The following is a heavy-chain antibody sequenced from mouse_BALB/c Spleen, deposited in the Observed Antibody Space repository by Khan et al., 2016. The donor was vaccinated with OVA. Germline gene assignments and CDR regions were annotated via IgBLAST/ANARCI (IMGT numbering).Heavy chain of an antibody. CDR3: ARPAYDGYYDY. D-gene: IGHD2-3*01. CDR2: ISTYSGST. Sequence: QVRLQQSGPELVRPGVSVKISCKGSGYTFTDYAMYWVKQSHAKSLEWIGLISTYSGSTNYNQKFKGKVTMIVDKSSSAAYMELARLTSEDSAIYYCARPAYDGYYDYWGQGTALTVSS. CDR1: GYTFTDYA. V-gene: IGHV1S137*01. J-gene: IGHJ2*01.